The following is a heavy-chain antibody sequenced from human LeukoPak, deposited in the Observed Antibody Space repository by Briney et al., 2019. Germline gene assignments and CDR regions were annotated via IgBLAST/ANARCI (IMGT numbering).Heavy chain of an antibody. J-gene: IGHJ4*02. CDR2: IYPGDSET. D-gene: IGHD4-17*01. V-gene: IGHV5-51*01. Sequence: GESLKISCTGSGYSFSNNWIAWVRQMPGKGLEWMGIIYPGDSETHYGPSFQGQVTTSADKSIRTTYLHWSSLKASDTAMYYCGRQYGGFDYWGQGTMVTVSS. CDR3: GRQYGGFDY. CDR1: GYSFSNNW.